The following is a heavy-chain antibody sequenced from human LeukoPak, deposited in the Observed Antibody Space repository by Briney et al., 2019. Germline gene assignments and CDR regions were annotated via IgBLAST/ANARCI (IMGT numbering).Heavy chain of an antibody. CDR3: ARGLRLSKIDY. D-gene: IGHD3-16*02. Sequence: ASVKVSCKASGYSFTAYYMLWVRQAPGQGLEWMGRINPNSGGTNYAQKFQGRVTMTRDTSISTAYMELSRLRSDDTAVYYCARGLRLSKIDYWGQGTLVTVSS. V-gene: IGHV1-2*06. J-gene: IGHJ4*02. CDR2: INPNSGGT. CDR1: GYSFTAYY.